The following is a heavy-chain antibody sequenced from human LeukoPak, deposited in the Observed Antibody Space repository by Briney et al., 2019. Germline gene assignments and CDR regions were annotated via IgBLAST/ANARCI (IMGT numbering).Heavy chain of an antibody. J-gene: IGHJ6*02. Sequence: PSETLSLTCAVYGGSFSGYYWSWIRQPPGKGLECIGEINHSGSTNYNPSLKSRVTISVDTSKNQFSLKLRSVTAADTAVYYCARGDGFWSGYYSGYYYYGMVVWGQGTTVTVSS. V-gene: IGHV4-34*01. CDR1: GGSFSGYY. CDR2: INHSGST. CDR3: ARGDGFWSGYYSGYYYYGMVV. D-gene: IGHD3-3*01.